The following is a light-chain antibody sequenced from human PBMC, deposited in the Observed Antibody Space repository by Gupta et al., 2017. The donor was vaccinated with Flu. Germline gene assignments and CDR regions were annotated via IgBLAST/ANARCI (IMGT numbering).Light chain of an antibody. Sequence: SYVLTQTPPVSVAPGQTARITCGGNTVGSKSVHWYQQKPGQAPVLVVYVDSARRSRIPERVSGSNSGNTATLTISRVEAGDEADDYCQVWDSSSDHLGVFGTGTKVTVL. J-gene: IGLJ1*01. CDR1: TVGSKS. V-gene: IGLV3-21*02. CDR3: QVWDSSSDHLGV. CDR2: VDS.